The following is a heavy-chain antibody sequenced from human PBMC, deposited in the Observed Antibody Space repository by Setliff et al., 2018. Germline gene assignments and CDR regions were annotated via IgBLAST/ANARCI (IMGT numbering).Heavy chain of an antibody. CDR1: DYTFLSYG. V-gene: IGHV1-18*01. J-gene: IGHJ4*02. D-gene: IGHD3-3*01. CDR2: ISAYTGKT. CDR3: ARAPRLEWILPTFDY. Sequence: ASVKVSCKAADYTFLSYGLSWVRQAPGQGLEWMGWISAYTGKTDYAQNFQGRVTMTTDTSTSTGYMELRSLRYDDTAVYYCARAPRLEWILPTFDYWGQGTPVTVPQ.